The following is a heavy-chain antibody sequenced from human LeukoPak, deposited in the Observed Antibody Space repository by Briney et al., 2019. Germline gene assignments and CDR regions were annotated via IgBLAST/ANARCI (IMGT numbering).Heavy chain of an antibody. J-gene: IGHJ4*02. V-gene: IGHV1-69*05. CDR2: IIPIFGTA. CDR1: GGTFSSYA. Sequence: GASVKVSCKASGGTFSSYAITWVRQAPGQGLEWMGGIIPIFGTANYAQKFQGRVTVTRDTSTSTVHMELSGLRSEDTAVYYCARDQEGFDYWGQGTLVTVSS. CDR3: ARDQEGFDY.